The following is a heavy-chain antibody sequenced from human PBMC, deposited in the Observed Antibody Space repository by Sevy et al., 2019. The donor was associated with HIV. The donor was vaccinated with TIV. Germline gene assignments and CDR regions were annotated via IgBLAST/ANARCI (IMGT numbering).Heavy chain of an antibody. CDR3: VRGSSSMSY. Sequence: GGSLRLSCAASGFSFSSYSMNWVRQAPGKGLEWVSYISSSSSSIYYADSVKGRFTISRDNAKSSLYLQINSLRDEDTAVYYCVRGSSSMSYWGRGTLVTVSS. V-gene: IGHV3-48*02. D-gene: IGHD6-6*01. CDR2: ISSSSSSI. CDR1: GFSFSSYS. J-gene: IGHJ4*02.